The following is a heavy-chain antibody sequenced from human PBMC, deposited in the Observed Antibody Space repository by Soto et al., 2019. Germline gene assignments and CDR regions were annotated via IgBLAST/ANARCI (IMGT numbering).Heavy chain of an antibody. CDR1: RITLPTYW. CDR2: LNRDGSTP. CDR3: VRDGYHAWVYGVDV. Sequence: PGGSRRFSCGPLRITLPTYWKPWVRQAPGKGLGWGPRLNRDGSTPNSADSVKGRLSIPRNKRRDPPYLHMNSLRAEDTAVYYCVRDGYHAWVYGVDVWGQGTTVTVSS. V-gene: IGHV3-74*01. J-gene: IGHJ6*02. D-gene: IGHD2-2*01.